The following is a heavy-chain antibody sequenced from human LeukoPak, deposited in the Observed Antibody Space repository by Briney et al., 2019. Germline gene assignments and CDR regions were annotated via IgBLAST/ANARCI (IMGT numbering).Heavy chain of an antibody. CDR2: IYYSGST. Sequence: PSETLSLTCTVSGGSISTGGYYWSWIRQHPGKGLEWIACIYYSGSTYYNPSLKSRITISVDTSKNQFSLKLSSVTAADTAVYYCARELRSGNKYFDYWGQGTLVTVSS. V-gene: IGHV4-31*03. J-gene: IGHJ4*02. CDR3: ARELRSGNKYFDY. D-gene: IGHD3-10*01. CDR1: GGSISTGGYY.